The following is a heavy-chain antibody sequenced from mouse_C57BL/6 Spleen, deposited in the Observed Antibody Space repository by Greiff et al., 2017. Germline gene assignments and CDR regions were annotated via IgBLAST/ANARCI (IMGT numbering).Heavy chain of an antibody. J-gene: IGHJ2*01. CDR1: GYTFTSYW. V-gene: IGHV1-69*01. D-gene: IGHD1-2*01. CDR2: IDPSDSYT. CDR3: ARKGDGYEDY. Sequence: VQLQQPGAELVMPGASVKLSCKASGYTFTSYWMHWVKQRPGQGLEWIGEIDPSDSYTNYNQKFKGKSTLTVDKSSSTAYMQLSSLTSEDSAVYYCARKGDGYEDYWGQGTTLTVSS.